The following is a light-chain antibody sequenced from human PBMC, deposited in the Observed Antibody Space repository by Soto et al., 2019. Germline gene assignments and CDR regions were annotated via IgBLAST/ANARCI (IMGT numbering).Light chain of an antibody. CDR2: DAS. V-gene: IGKV3-20*01. CDR3: QFYGDPSKT. Sequence: EIVLTQSPGTLSLSPGERGTLSCRASQTVSSNFLAWYQQKPGQAPRLLIFDASTRATGIPERFTGSGSGTDFTLTISRLEPEDFAVYYCQFYGDPSKTFGQGTKVEIK. CDR1: QTVSSNF. J-gene: IGKJ1*01.